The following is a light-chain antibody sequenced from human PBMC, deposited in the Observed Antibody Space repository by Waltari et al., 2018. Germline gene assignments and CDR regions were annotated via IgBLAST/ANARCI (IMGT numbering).Light chain of an antibody. J-gene: IGKJ4*01. Sequence: DIQVTQSPSSLSASVGARVIITCRTSQTITTYLNWYQQKPGKAPQLLIYAASNLQSGVPSRFSGSGSGTDFTLTISSLQPDDFATYFCQQTYSVPLTFGGGTRVEIK. CDR1: QTITTY. CDR2: AAS. CDR3: QQTYSVPLT. V-gene: IGKV1-39*01.